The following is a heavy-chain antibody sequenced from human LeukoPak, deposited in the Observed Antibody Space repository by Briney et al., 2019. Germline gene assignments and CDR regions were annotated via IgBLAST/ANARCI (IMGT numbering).Heavy chain of an antibody. CDR1: GFAFSGYY. CDR2: IDSSGNYI. V-gene: IGHV3-11*05. Sequence: GGSLRLSCAASGFAFSGYYMSWVRQAPGKGLEWLSYIDSSGNYILYADSVKGRFTISRDNAKNSLYLQMSSLSPDDTAVYYCARDWARRYDPDYWGQGTLVTVSS. CDR3: ARDWARRYDPDY. D-gene: IGHD3-3*01. J-gene: IGHJ4*02.